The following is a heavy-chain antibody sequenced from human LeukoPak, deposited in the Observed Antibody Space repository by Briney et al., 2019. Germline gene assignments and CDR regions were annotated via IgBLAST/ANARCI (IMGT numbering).Heavy chain of an antibody. J-gene: IGHJ4*02. Sequence: ASVKVSCKASGYIFTSYHIHWVRQAPGQGLEWMGIINPSGGSTNYAQKFQGRVTMTRDTSTSTVYMELSSLTSDDTSIHYCARGGDSNFYESFFKYWGQGTLVTVSS. CDR3: ARGGDSNFYESFFKY. CDR2: INPSGGST. D-gene: IGHD2/OR15-2a*01. CDR1: GYIFTSYH. V-gene: IGHV1-46*01.